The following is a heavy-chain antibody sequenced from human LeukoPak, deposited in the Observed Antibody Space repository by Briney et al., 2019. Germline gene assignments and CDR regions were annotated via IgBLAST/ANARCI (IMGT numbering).Heavy chain of an antibody. Sequence: GGSLRLSCAASGFTFSSYSMNWVRQAPGKGLEWVAFIRYDGSNKDYADLVKGRFTISRDNAKNSLYLQMNSLRAEDTAVYYCSRRAAVIKWSYYYYYMDVWGIGTTVTVSS. CDR2: IRYDGSNK. CDR1: GFTFSSYS. J-gene: IGHJ6*03. D-gene: IGHD6-13*01. V-gene: IGHV3-30*02. CDR3: SRRAAVIKWSYYYYYMDV.